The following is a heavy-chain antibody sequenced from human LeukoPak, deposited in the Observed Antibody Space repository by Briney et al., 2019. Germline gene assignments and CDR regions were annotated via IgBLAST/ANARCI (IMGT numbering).Heavy chain of an antibody. Sequence: GSLRLSCAASGFTFSTYGMNWVRQAPGKGLEWISYITDDASTIYYADSVQGRFTISRDNAENSLFLQMTSLRVEDTAVYYCVARGGWARFDYWGQGALVTVSA. CDR2: ITDDASTI. CDR1: GFTFSTYG. CDR3: VARGGWARFDY. D-gene: IGHD6-19*01. V-gene: IGHV3-48*04. J-gene: IGHJ4*02.